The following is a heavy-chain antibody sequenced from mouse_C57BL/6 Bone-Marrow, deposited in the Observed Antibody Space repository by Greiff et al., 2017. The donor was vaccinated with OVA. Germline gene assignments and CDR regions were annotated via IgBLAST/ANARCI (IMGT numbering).Heavy chain of an antibody. CDR2: IDPSDSYT. CDR1: GYTFTSYW. J-gene: IGHJ2*01. V-gene: IGHV1-50*01. D-gene: IGHD2-3*01. Sequence: QVQLQQPGAELVKPGASVKLSCKASGYTFTSYWMQWVKQRPGQGLEWIGEIDPSDSYTNYNQKFKGKATLTVDTSSSTAYMQLSSLTSEDSAVYYCAREVYDLDYWGQGTTLTVSS. CDR3: AREVYDLDY.